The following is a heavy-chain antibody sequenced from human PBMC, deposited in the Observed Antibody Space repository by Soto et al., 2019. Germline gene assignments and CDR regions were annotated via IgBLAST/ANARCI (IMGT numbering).Heavy chain of an antibody. CDR2: VIGSGDST. J-gene: IGHJ6*02. D-gene: IGHD3-3*01. CDR3: AKATNFGMGPDYSYYYGMDV. V-gene: IGHV3-23*01. CDR1: GLTFSSYA. Sequence: GGSLRLSCAASGLTFSSYAMTWVRQAPGKGLEWVSSVIGSGDSTYYADSVKGRFTISGDTSKRTLYLQMTSLRGEDTAVYYCAKATNFGMGPDYSYYYGMDVWGQGTTVTVSS.